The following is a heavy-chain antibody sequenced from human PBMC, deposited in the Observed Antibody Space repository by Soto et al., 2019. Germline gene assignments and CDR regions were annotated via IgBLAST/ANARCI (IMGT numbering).Heavy chain of an antibody. Sequence: SVKVSCKASGGTFSGYAISWVRQAPGQGLEWMGGIIPIFGTANYAQKFQGRVTITADGSTSTAYMELSSLRSEDTAVYYCWVTMVRGVISDYGMDVWGQGTTVTVSS. CDR2: IIPIFGTA. V-gene: IGHV1-69*13. D-gene: IGHD3-10*01. J-gene: IGHJ6*02. CDR3: WVTMVRGVISDYGMDV. CDR1: GGTFSGYA.